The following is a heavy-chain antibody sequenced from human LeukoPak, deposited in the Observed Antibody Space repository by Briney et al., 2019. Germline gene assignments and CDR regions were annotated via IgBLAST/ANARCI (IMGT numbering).Heavy chain of an antibody. Sequence: PSETLSLTCAVSGYSISSGSYWGWIRQPPGKGLEWIGNMFHSGDTYHNPSLKSRVTISADTSKNQFSLKLTSVTAADTAEYYCAKVGAYGDYARHDYWGQGTLVTVSS. CDR1: GYSISSGSY. CDR3: AKVGAYGDYARHDY. D-gene: IGHD4-17*01. CDR2: MFHSGDT. V-gene: IGHV4-38-2*01. J-gene: IGHJ4*02.